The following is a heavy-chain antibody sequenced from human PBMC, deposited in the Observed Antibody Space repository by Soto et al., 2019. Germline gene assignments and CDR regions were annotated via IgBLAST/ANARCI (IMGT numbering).Heavy chain of an antibody. CDR2: ISPGDSKT. J-gene: IGHJ3*01. CDR1: GYNFNSYL. D-gene: IGHD2-2*01. CDR3: ARQRQACSSTSCYYRFDL. Sequence: GESLKISCKGSGYNFNSYLIGWVRQMPGKGLEWMGTISPGDSKTRYSPSFQGQVTISVDKSITTAHLQWSSLTASDTAMYFCARQRQACSSTSCYYRFDLWGQGTMVTVSS. V-gene: IGHV5-51*01.